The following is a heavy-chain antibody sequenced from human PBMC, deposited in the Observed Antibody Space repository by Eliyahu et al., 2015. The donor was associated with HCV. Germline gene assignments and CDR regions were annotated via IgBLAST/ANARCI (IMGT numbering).Heavy chain of an antibody. CDR3: ARPSADNSGISKPFDY. V-gene: IGHV1-69*01. CDR2: ITPLFGTA. Sequence: QVQLVQSGAEVKKPGSSVKVSCKASGGTFSTYAINWVRQAPGQGLEWMGGITPLFGTANYAQKFRGRVTITADESTTTAYMELSSLRSEDTAVYYCARPSADNSGISKPFDYWGQGTLVTVSS. CDR1: GGTFSTYA. D-gene: IGHD6-19*01. J-gene: IGHJ4*02.